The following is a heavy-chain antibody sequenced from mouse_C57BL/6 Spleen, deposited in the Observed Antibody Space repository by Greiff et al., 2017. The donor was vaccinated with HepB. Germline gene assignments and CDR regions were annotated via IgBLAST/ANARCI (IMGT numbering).Heavy chain of an antibody. CDR3: AKPQTAQVFWFAY. V-gene: IGHV1-19*01. CDR1: GYTFTDYY. J-gene: IGHJ3*01. D-gene: IGHD3-2*02. Sequence: EVKLQESGPVLVKPGASVKMSCKASGYTFTDYYMNWVKQSHGKSLEWIGVINPYNGGTSYNQKFKGKATLTVDQSSSTAYMELNSLTSEDSAVYYCAKPQTAQVFWFAYWGQGTLVTVSA. CDR2: INPYNGGT.